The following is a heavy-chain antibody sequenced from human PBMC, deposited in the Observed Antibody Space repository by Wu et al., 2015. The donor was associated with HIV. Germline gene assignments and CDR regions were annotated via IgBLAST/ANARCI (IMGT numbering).Heavy chain of an antibody. D-gene: IGHD5-12*01. V-gene: IGHV1-18*01. J-gene: IGHJ6*02. CDR3: ARWASQVATPGYNYAMDV. Sequence: VQSGPEMKEPGASVKVSCKTSGYSFTGYDINWVRQAPGRGLEWMGGLSGHNANTNVTQKSEGRVTLTLDTFRTTAYLELRSLRFDDTAVYYCARWASQVATPGYNYAMDVWGQGTTVTVSS. CDR2: LSGHNANT. CDR1: GYSFTGYD.